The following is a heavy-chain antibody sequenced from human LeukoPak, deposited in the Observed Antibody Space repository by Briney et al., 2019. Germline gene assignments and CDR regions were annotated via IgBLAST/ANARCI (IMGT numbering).Heavy chain of an antibody. D-gene: IGHD6-13*01. CDR1: GFTFSSHW. CDR2: INSDGSST. J-gene: IGHJ4*02. Sequence: GGSLRLSCAASGFTFSSHWMHWVRQAPGKGLVWVSRINSDGSSTSYADSVKGRFTISRDNAKNTLYLQMNSLRAEDTAVYYCHSSWYSTTTFDYWGQGTLVTVSS. CDR3: HSSWYSTTTFDY. V-gene: IGHV3-74*01.